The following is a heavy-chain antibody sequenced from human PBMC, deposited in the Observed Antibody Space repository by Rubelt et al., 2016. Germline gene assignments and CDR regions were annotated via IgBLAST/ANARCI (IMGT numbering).Heavy chain of an antibody. CDR1: GFTFDDYA. J-gene: IGHJ6*02. D-gene: IGHD4-23*01. Sequence: EVQLVESGGGLVRPGRSLRLSCAASGFTFDDYAMHWVRQAPGKGLEWVSGISWNSGSIGYADSVKGRFTISRDNAKNSLYLQMNSLRAEDTALYYCAKGILRWSVGYGMDVWGQGTTVTVSS. V-gene: IGHV3-9*01. CDR2: ISWNSGSI. CDR3: AKGILRWSVGYGMDV.